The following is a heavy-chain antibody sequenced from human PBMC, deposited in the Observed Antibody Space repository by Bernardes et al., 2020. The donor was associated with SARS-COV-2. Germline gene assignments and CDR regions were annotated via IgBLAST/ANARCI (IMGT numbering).Heavy chain of an antibody. D-gene: IGHD1-7*01. CDR3: AREAKLELRGGWFDP. V-gene: IGHV1-2*02. Sequence: ASVKVSCKASGYTFTGYYMHWVRQAPGQGLEWMGWINPNSGGTNYAQKFQGRVTMTRDTSISTAYMELSRLRSDDTAVYYCAREAKLELRGGWFDPWGQGTLVTVSS. CDR2: INPNSGGT. CDR1: GYTFTGYY. J-gene: IGHJ5*02.